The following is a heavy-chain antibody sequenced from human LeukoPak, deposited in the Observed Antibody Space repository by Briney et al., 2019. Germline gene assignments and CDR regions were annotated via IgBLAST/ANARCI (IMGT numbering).Heavy chain of an antibody. J-gene: IGHJ6*03. V-gene: IGHV4-34*01. CDR1: GGSFRNYY. CDR3: ATYTCSGGSCYGYYVDV. CDR2: INHDGIT. Sequence: SETLSLTCAVYGGSFRNYYWTWIRQSPGKGLEWIGEINHDGITNYNPPLKSRVTISVDTSKNQFSLNLNSVTVADTAVYYCATYTCSGGSCYGYYVDVWGNGTTVTVSS. D-gene: IGHD2-15*01.